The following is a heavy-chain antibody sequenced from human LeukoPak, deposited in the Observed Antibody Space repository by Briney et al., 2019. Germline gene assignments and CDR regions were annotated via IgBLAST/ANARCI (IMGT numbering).Heavy chain of an antibody. CDR1: GFTFSSYG. V-gene: IGHV3-30*02. CDR2: IRYDGSNK. D-gene: IGHD6-13*01. CDR3: AKVEYSSSWYGVGSLDC. J-gene: IGHJ4*02. Sequence: PGGSLRLSCAASGFTFSSYGMHWVRQAPGKGLEWVAFIRYDGSNKYYADSVKGRFTISRDNSKNTLYLQMNSLRGEDTAVYYCAKVEYSSSWYGVGSLDCWGQGTLVTVSS.